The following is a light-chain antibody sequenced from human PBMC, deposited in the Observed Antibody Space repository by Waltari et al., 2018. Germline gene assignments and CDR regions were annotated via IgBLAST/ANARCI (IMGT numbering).Light chain of an antibody. CDR3: SSYTGSNNYG. J-gene: IGLJ1*01. Sequence: QSALTQPPSASGSPGQSVTISCTGTSSDVADYQYVSWYQHHPGKAPNLMIYEFSKRPSWFPQRFAGSKSGNTASPTVSGLQAEDEADYYCSSYTGSNNYGCGTGTQVTVL. CDR2: EFS. V-gene: IGLV2-8*01. CDR1: SSDVADYQY.